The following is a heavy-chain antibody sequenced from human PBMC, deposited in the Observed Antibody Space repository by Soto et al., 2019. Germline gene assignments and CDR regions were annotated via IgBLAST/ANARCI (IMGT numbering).Heavy chain of an antibody. D-gene: IGHD2-8*01. Sequence: GAPGLPCAASAVTFSTDWMNWVRQTPGKGLMWVSRISPDGSTRGYADSVEGRFTVSRDNAKNTLYLQMHSLRAEDTALYYGASGVHAAPVSPTYF. V-gene: IGHV3-74*01. J-gene: IGHJ4*01. CDR1: AVTFSTDW. CDR2: ISPDGSTR. CDR3: ASGVHAAPVSPTYF.